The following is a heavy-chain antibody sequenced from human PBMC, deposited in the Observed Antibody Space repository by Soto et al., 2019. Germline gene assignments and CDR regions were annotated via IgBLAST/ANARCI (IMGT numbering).Heavy chain of an antibody. V-gene: IGHV2-70*04. CDR2: IDWNDNT. J-gene: IGHJ4*02. Sequence: SGPTLVNPTQTLTLTCSFSGFSLSTSGMRVNWIRQPPGRALEWLARIDWNDNTFYNKSLRTRLTISKDTSENQVVLIMTNMDPADTGTYFCARMGSVDDYWGQGTLVTVSS. CDR3: ARMGSVDDY. CDR1: GFSLSTSGMR. D-gene: IGHD3-10*01.